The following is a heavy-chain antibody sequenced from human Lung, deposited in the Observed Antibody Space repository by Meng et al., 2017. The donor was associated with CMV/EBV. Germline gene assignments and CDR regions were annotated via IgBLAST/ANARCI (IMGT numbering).Heavy chain of an antibody. CDR3: ARDPNTLGSNYDFWSGYYNHYYYGMDV. CDR2: ISYDGSNK. D-gene: IGHD3-3*01. V-gene: IGHV3-30-3*01. Sequence: GESLKISCAASGFTFSSYAMHWVRQAPGKGLEWVAVISYDGSNKYYADSVKGRFTISRDNSKNTLYLQMNSLRAEDTAVYYCARDPNTLGSNYDFWSGYYNHYYYGMDVWXQGTTVXVSS. J-gene: IGHJ6*02. CDR1: GFTFSSYA.